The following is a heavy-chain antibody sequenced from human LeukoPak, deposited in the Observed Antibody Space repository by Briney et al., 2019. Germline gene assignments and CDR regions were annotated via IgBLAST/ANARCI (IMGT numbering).Heavy chain of an antibody. J-gene: IGHJ3*02. D-gene: IGHD4-17*01. CDR2: IYSGGST. CDR3: ARDHPTVTKPNAFDI. Sequence: GGSLRLSCAPSGFTVSSNYMSWVRQAPGKGLEWVSVIYSGGSTYYADSVKGRFTISRDNSKNTLYLQMNSLRAEDTAVYYCARDHPTVTKPNAFDIWGQGTMVTVSS. CDR1: GFTVSSNY. V-gene: IGHV3-53*01.